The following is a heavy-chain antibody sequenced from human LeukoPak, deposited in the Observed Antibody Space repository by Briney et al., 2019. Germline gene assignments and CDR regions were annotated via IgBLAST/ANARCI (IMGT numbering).Heavy chain of an antibody. V-gene: IGHV1-2*02. D-gene: IGHD1-26*01. CDR1: GYTFTGYY. J-gene: IGHJ4*02. CDR3: ARGYSGSYYFDY. Sequence: ASVKVSCKASGYTFTGYYMHWVRQAPGQGLEWMGWINPNSGGTNYAQKFQGRVTMTRDTSISTAYMDLSRLRSDDTAVYHCARGYSGSYYFDYWGQGTLVTVSS. CDR2: INPNSGGT.